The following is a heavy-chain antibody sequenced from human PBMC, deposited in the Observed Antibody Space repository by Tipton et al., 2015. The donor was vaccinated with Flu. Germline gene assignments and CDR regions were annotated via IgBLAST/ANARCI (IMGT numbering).Heavy chain of an antibody. CDR1: GFTVSSNY. D-gene: IGHD6-13*01. Sequence: SLRLSCAASGFTVSSNYMSWVRQAPGKGLEWVSVIYSGGSTYYADSVKGRFTISRDNSKNTLYLQMNSLRAEDTAVYYCGAAGSYYYGMDVWGQGTTVTVSS. CDR3: GAAGSYYYGMDV. J-gene: IGHJ6*02. V-gene: IGHV3-66*01. CDR2: IYSGGST.